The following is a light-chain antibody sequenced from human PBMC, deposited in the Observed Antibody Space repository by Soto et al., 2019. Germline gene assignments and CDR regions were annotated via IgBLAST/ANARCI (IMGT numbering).Light chain of an antibody. V-gene: IGLV1-40*01. Sequence: SVLTQPPSVSGSPGQRVTISFTGISSNIGAGYDVHWYQQLPGAAPKLLIYGNSNRPSGVHDRFSGSRSGTSASLDINGLQPEDEADYYCQSYDTPVYVFGGGTKVTVL. CDR3: QSYDTPVYV. J-gene: IGLJ1*01. CDR1: SSNIGAGYD. CDR2: GNS.